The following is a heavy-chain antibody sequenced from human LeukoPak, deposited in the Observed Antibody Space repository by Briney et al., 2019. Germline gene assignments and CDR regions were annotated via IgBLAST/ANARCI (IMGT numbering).Heavy chain of an antibody. CDR1: GGSFSGYY. CDR3: ARGDDIGYCTNGVCPELNWFDP. CDR2: INRSGST. Sequence: SETLSLTCAVYGGSFSGYYWSWIRQPPGKGLEWIGEINRSGSTNYNPSLKSRVTISVDTSKNQFSLKLSSVTAADTAVYYCARGDDIGYCTNGVCPELNWFDPWGQGTLVTVSS. V-gene: IGHV4-34*01. J-gene: IGHJ5*02. D-gene: IGHD2-8*01.